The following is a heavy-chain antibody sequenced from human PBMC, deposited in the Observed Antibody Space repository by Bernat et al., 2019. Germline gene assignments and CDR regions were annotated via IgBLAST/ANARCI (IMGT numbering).Heavy chain of an antibody. V-gene: IGHV4-34*01. J-gene: IGHJ5*02. CDR2: ISHSGTT. CDR3: ARGPITTVTSGLWWFDP. Sequence: QVQLQQWGAGLLKPSETLSLTCAVYGGSFSGYYWSWIRQPPGEGLEWIGEISHSGTTNYNPSLKSRLTMSVDTSTTQFSLKVRSVTAADTAVYYCARGPITTVTSGLWWFDPWGQGILVTVSS. D-gene: IGHD4-17*01. CDR1: GGSFSGYY.